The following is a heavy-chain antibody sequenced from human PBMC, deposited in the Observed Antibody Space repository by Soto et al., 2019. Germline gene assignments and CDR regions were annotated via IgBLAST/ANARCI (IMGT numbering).Heavy chain of an antibody. CDR3: ARLKSTDY. Sequence: QVQLVQSGAEVKKPGSSVNVSCKASGGTFRGYAISWVRQAPGQGLEWMGGIIPIFGTANYAQKFQGSVTITADEATSTAYMELSSLRSEDTTVYYCARLKSTDYWGQGTLVTVSS. V-gene: IGHV1-69*12. J-gene: IGHJ4*02. CDR2: IIPIFGTA. CDR1: GGTFRGYA.